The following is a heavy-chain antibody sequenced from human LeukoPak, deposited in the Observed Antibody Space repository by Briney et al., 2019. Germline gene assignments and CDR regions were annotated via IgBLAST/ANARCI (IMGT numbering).Heavy chain of an antibody. D-gene: IGHD3-22*01. CDR2: INHSGST. Sequence: PSETLSLTCAVYGGSFSGYYWSWIRQPPGKGLEWIGEINHSGSTNHNPSLKSRVTISVDTSKNQFSLKLSSVTAADTAVYYCASLTGDYYDSSGYYFDYWGQGTLVTVSS. J-gene: IGHJ4*02. CDR1: GGSFSGYY. V-gene: IGHV4-34*01. CDR3: ASLTGDYYDSSGYYFDY.